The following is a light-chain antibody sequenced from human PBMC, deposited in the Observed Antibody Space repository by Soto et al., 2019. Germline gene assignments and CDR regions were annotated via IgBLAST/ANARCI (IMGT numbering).Light chain of an antibody. Sequence: DIQMTQSPSSLSASVGARVTITCRASQGISIYLAWYQQKPGKVPKFLIYGASTLQSGVPSRFSGSGSGTDFTLTITSLQAEDVATYYCQTYYSGLFTFGPGTKVDIK. CDR3: QTYYSGLFT. V-gene: IGKV1-27*01. CDR1: QGISIY. CDR2: GAS. J-gene: IGKJ3*01.